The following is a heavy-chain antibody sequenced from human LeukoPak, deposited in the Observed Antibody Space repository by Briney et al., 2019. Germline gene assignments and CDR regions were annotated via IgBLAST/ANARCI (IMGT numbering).Heavy chain of an antibody. D-gene: IGHD5-18*01. Sequence: GESLKISCKGSGYRFTSYWIAWVRQMPGKGLELMGIIYPGDSDTRYTPSFQGQVTISADKSLSTAYLQWSSLKASDTATYYCARHDSASRPFDYWGQGTLFTVSS. CDR1: GYRFTSYW. CDR3: ARHDSASRPFDY. V-gene: IGHV5-51*01. CDR2: IYPGDSDT. J-gene: IGHJ4*02.